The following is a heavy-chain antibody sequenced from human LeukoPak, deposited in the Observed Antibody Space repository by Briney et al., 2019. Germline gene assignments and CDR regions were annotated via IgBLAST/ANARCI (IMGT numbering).Heavy chain of an antibody. J-gene: IGHJ4*02. CDR2: IWSDGTEK. D-gene: IGHD4-11*01. CDR3: AKDAQRGFDFSNSLES. V-gene: IGHV3-33*06. Sequence: GGSLRLSCATSGFTFSHYGMHWVRQAPGKGLEWVAVIWSDGTEKYYGDSVKGRFTISRDNSKKTVYLQVNGLRVEDTAVYYCAKDAQRGFDFSNSLESWGQGTLVTVSP. CDR1: GFTFSHYG.